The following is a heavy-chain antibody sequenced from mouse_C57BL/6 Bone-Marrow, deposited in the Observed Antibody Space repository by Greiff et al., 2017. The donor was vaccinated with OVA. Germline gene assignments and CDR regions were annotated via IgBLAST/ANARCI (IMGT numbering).Heavy chain of an antibody. D-gene: IGHD1-1*01. CDR1: GYTFTSYG. CDR3: ARSYGSSYGYFDY. V-gene: IGHV1-81*01. J-gene: IGHJ2*01. Sequence: VQLQQSGAELARPGASVKLSCKASGYTFTSYGISWVKQRTGQGLEWIGEIYPRSGNTYYNEKFKGKATLTADKSSSTAYMELRSLTSEDSAVXFCARSYGSSYGYFDYWGQGTTLTGSS. CDR2: IYPRSGNT.